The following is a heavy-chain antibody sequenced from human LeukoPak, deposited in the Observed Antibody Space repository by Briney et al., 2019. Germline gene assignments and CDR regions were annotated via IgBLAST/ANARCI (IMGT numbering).Heavy chain of an antibody. V-gene: IGHV3-23*01. CDR2: ICDNGNT. D-gene: IGHD4/OR15-4a*01. J-gene: IGHJ4*02. CDR1: GFTLSSYA. CDR3: ARRAGAYSHPYDY. Sequence: PGGSLRLSCAASGFTLSSYAMSWVRQAPGKGLEWVSAICDNGNTYHAESVKGRFTISRDNSKNTLYLQMNSLRAEDTAVYYCARRAGAYSHPYDYWGQGTLVTVSS.